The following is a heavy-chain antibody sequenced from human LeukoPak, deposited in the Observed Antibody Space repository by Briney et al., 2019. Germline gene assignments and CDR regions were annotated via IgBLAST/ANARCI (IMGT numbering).Heavy chain of an antibody. V-gene: IGHV4-59*01. D-gene: IGHD6-19*01. CDR2: IYYSGNT. J-gene: IGHJ4*02. Sequence: SETPSLTCTVSGGSISSYYWSWIRQPPGKGLEWIGYIYYSGNTNYNPSLKSRVTISIDTSKNLFSLKLTSVTAADTAVYYCARSGYSSGWSFDYWGQGTLVTVSS. CDR1: GGSISSYY. CDR3: ARSGYSSGWSFDY.